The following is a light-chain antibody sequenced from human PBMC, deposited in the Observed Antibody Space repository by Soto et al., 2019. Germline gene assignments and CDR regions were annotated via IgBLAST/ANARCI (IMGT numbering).Light chain of an antibody. Sequence: DVVMTQSPLSLPVTLGQPASISCWSSQSLSYSDGNIYLNWFHQRPGQSPRRLIYKVFNRDSGVPDRFRGSGSGTDFTLKISRVEAGDVGIYYCMQGTHRPITFGGGTKVEIK. CDR3: MQGTHRPIT. J-gene: IGKJ4*01. CDR2: KVF. V-gene: IGKV2-30*01. CDR1: QSLSYSDGNIY.